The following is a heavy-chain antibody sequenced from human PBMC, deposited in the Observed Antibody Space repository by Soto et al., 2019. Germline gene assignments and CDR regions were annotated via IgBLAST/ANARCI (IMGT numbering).Heavy chain of an antibody. Sequence: QVQLVQSGAEVKKPGASVKVSCKASRYTFTNYAIHWLRQAPGQSLEWMGWIDTGNGNTKYSQKFQGRVTITADTYANTADMDLSGLSSEDTAVYYCARAAKWDPRGVEAQQDDYFDLWVQGTLVTVSA. V-gene: IGHV1-3*04. CDR2: IDTGNGNT. CDR3: ARAAKWDPRGVEAQQDDYFDL. CDR1: RYTFTNYA. D-gene: IGHD1-26*01. J-gene: IGHJ4*02.